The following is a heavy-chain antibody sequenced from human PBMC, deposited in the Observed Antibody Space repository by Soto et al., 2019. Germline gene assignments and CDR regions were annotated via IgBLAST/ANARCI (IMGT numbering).Heavy chain of an antibody. CDR1: GFTFSSYW. D-gene: IGHD2-2*01. CDR3: ARARPAAISNWFDP. J-gene: IGHJ5*02. Sequence: QPGGSLRLSCAASGFTFSSYWMHWVRQVPGEGLVWVSRINNDGSSTSYADSVKGRFTISRDNAKNTLYLQMNSLRAEDTALYYCARARPAAISNWFDPWGQGTLVTVSS. V-gene: IGHV3-74*01. CDR2: INNDGSST.